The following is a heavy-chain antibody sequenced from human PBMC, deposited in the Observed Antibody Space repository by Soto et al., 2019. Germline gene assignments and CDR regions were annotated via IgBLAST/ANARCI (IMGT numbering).Heavy chain of an antibody. CDR1: GFTFSYYA. CDR3: ARAAYGSGPDY. V-gene: IGHV3-48*01. D-gene: IGHD6-25*01. Sequence: GGSLRLSCAVSGFTFSYYAITWVRQAPGKGLEWISYIDPSSSSILYADSVRGRFTISRDNAMNSLYLQMNSLRGEDTAVYYCARAAYGSGPDYWGQGTLVTVSS. CDR2: IDPSSSSI. J-gene: IGHJ4*02.